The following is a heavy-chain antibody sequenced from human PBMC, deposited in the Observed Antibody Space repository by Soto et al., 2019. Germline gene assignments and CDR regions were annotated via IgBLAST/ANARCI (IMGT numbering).Heavy chain of an antibody. V-gene: IGHV4-59*01. CDR1: GGSISSYY. CDR2: IYYSGST. Sequence: SETLSLTCTVSGGSISSYYWSWIRQPPGKGLEWIGYIYYSGSTNYNPSLKSRVTISVDTSKNQFSLKLSSVTAADTAVYYCARGAAAYYYYYMDVWGKGTTVTVSS. J-gene: IGHJ6*03. D-gene: IGHD6-13*01. CDR3: ARGAAAYYYYYMDV.